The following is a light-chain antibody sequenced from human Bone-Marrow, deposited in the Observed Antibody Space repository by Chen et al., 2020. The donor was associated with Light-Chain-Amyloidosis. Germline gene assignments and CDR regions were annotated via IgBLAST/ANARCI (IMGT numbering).Light chain of an antibody. CDR1: SSDVGVYNY. CDR2: EVS. J-gene: IGLJ3*02. CDR3: CSFAGSDNPLL. Sequence: QSALTQPPSASGSPGQSVTISCTGTSSDVGVYNYFSWYQQHPGKAPKLMMYEVSKRPSGVPGRCSGSEAGNTASLTVSGLQAEDEADYSCCSFAGSDNPLLFGGGTKLTVL. V-gene: IGLV2-8*01.